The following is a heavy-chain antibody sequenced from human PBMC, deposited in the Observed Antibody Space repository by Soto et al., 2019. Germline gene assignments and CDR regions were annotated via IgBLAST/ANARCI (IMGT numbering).Heavy chain of an antibody. J-gene: IGHJ5*02. D-gene: IGHD3-3*01. V-gene: IGHV1-8*01. CDR2: MNPNSGNT. CDR3: ARGLYYDFWSGSNWFDP. Sequence: ASVKVSCKASGYTFTSYDINWVRQATGQGLEWMGWMNPNSGNTGYAQKFQGRVTMTRNTSISTAYMELSSLRSEDTAVYYCARGLYYDFWSGSNWFDPWGQGTLVTVSS. CDR1: GYTFTSYD.